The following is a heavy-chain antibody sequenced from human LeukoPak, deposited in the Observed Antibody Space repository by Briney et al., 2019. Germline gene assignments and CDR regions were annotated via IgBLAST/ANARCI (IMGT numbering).Heavy chain of an antibody. CDR2: INPNSGGT. CDR3: ARVSRLGYSYGYDY. CDR1: GYTFTGYY. D-gene: IGHD5-18*01. V-gene: IGHV1-2*02. Sequence: ASVKVSCKASGYTFTGYYMHWVRQAPGQGLEWMGWINPNSGGTNYAQKFQGRVTMTRDTSISTAYMELSRLRSDDTAVYYCARVSRLGYSYGYDYWGQGTLVTVSS. J-gene: IGHJ4*02.